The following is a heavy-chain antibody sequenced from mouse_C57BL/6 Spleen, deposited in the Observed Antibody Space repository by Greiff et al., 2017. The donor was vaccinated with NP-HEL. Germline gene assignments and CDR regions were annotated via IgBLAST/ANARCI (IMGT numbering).Heavy chain of an antibody. CDR2: IDPSDSYT. J-gene: IGHJ3*01. D-gene: IGHD2-4*01. CDR1: GYTFTSYW. V-gene: IGHV1-50*01. CDR3: YYDYDGFAY. Sequence: VQLQQPGAELVKPGASVKLSCKASGYTFTSYWMQWVKQRPGQGLEWIGEIDPSDSYTNYNQKFKGKATLTVDTSSSTAYMQLSSLISEDSAVYYCYYDYDGFAYWGQGTLVTVSA.